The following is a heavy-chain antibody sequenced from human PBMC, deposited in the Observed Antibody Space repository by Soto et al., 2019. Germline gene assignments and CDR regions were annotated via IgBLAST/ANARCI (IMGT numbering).Heavy chain of an antibody. D-gene: IGHD2-8*02. V-gene: IGHV1-2*02. CDR2: FNPDTGGT. Sequence: AAVKVSFKASGYTFIYYYMHWVRQAPGQGLEWMGWFNPDTGGTDYAHKFQCRVTMTRDTSISTAYMELNRLRSDDTAVDYCDRARGNSDVGTGALQWFDLWGQGTLVTVSS. CDR3: DRARGNSDVGTGALQWFDL. CDR1: GYTFIYYY. J-gene: IGHJ5*02.